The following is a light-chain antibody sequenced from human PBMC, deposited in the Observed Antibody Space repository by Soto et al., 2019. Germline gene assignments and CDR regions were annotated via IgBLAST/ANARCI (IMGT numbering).Light chain of an antibody. CDR2: AAS. J-gene: IGKJ1*01. CDR1: QGISNY. CDR3: LQHNSYPRT. V-gene: IGKV1-17*01. Sequence: EIHLPDCPSLLSACGGYRVTITCRASQGISNYLAWYQQKPGKAPKRLIYAASSLQSGVPSRFGGSGSGTEFTLTISSLQPEDFATYYCLQHNSYPRTFGQGTKVDIK.